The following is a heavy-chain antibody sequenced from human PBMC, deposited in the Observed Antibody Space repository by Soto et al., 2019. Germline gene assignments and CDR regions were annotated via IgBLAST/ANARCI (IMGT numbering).Heavy chain of an antibody. D-gene: IGHD3-9*01. CDR1: GGTFSSYT. CDR2: IIPILGIA. CDR3: ARNTEVDKNDILYY. Sequence: QVQLVQSGAEVKKPGSSVKVSCKASGGTFSSYTISWVRQAPGQGLEWMGRIIPILGIANYAQKFQGRVTITADKSTSTAYMELSILRSEDTSLYHSARNTEVDKNDILYYWGQGTLVTVSS. V-gene: IGHV1-69*02. J-gene: IGHJ4*02.